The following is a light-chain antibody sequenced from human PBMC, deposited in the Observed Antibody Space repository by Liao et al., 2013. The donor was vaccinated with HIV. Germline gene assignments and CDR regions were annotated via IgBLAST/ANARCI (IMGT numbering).Light chain of an antibody. CDR1: VLAKKF. J-gene: IGLJ3*02. V-gene: IGLV3-27*01. CDR2: KDR. CDR3: YSAAVNIGV. Sequence: SYELTQPSSVSVSPGQTARITCSGDVLAKKFARWFQQKPGQAPLLVIYKDRERPSGIPERFSGSSSGTTVTLTISGAQVEDEADYYCYSAAVNIGVFGGGTKLTVL.